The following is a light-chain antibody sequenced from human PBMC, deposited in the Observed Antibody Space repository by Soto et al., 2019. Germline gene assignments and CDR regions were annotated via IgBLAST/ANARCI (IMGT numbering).Light chain of an antibody. CDR2: GAS. CDR3: QQYNNWRRYT. J-gene: IGKJ2*01. V-gene: IGKV3-15*01. CDR1: QSVSSN. Sequence: EIVMTQSPATLSVSPGGRATLSCRASQSVSSNLAWYQQKPGQAPRPLIYGASTRATGIPVRFSGSGSGTECTLTISSLQSDDFAVYSCQQYNNWRRYTFGQRTKLEIK.